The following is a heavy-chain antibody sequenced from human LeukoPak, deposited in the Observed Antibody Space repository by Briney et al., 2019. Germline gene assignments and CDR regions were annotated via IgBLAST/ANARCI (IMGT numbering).Heavy chain of an antibody. Sequence: GGSLRLSCEASGFTFSTYSMNWVRQPPGKGLEWVSYISSSSSHIYYADSVKGRFTISRDNAKNSLYLQMNSLRDEDTAVYYCARVLRGRLDYWGQGTLVTVSS. D-gene: IGHD3-16*01. CDR2: ISSSSSHI. V-gene: IGHV3-48*02. CDR3: ARVLRGRLDY. CDR1: GFTFSTYS. J-gene: IGHJ4*02.